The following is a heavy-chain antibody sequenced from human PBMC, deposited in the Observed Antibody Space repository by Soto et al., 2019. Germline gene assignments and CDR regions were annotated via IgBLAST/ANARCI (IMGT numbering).Heavy chain of an antibody. D-gene: IGHD5-18*01. J-gene: IGHJ4*02. CDR3: ALPRGVDTAMAQGYYFDY. CDR1: GGTFSSYA. Sequence: QVQLVQSGAEVKKPGSSVKVSCKASGGTFSSYAFSWVRQAPGHGLEWMGGIFPIFGTANYAQNFQGRVTITADESTSTSYMELSSLRSEDAAMYYCALPRGVDTAMAQGYYFDYWGQGTLVTVSS. V-gene: IGHV1-69*01. CDR2: IFPIFGTA.